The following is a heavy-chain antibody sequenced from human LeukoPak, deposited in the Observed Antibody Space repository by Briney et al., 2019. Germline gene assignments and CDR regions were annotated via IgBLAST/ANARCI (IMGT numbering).Heavy chain of an antibody. CDR2: INHSGST. CDR3: AREACSGGSCYPDY. D-gene: IGHD2-15*01. CDR1: GGAFSGYY. V-gene: IGHV4-34*01. J-gene: IGHJ4*02. Sequence: SETLSLTCAVYGGAFSGYYWSWIRQPPGKGLEWIGEINHSGSTNYDPSLKSRVTMSVDMSKSQFSLNLSSVTAADTAVYCCAREACSGGSCYPDYWGQGTLVTVSS.